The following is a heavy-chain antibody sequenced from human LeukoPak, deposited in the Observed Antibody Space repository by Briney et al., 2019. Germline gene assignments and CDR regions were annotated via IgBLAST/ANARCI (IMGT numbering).Heavy chain of an antibody. CDR1: GNTLTELS. Sequence: GASVKVSCKVFGNTLTELSMHWVRQAPGKGLESMGGFAPEDGETIYAQQFQGRLTMTEDTSTDTAYMELSRLTSEDTAVYYWTTGRRHQLYAYWGQGNPATASS. V-gene: IGHV1-24*01. CDR2: FAPEDGET. D-gene: IGHD2/OR15-2a*01. CDR3: TTGRRHQLYAY. J-gene: IGHJ4*02.